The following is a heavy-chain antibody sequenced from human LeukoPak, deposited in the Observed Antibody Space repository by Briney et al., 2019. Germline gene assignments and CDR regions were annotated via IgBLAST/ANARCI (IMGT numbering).Heavy chain of an antibody. J-gene: IGHJ6*03. Sequence: GGSLRLSCTASGFTFGDYAMSWVRQAPGKGLEWVGFIRSKAYGGTTEYAASVKGRFTISRDDSKSIAYLQMNSLKTEDTAVYYCTRARNWGVVPAAIQVYYYYYYMDVWGKGTTVTVSS. V-gene: IGHV3-49*04. CDR3: TRARNWGVVPAAIQVYYYYYYMDV. CDR2: IRSKAYGGTT. CDR1: GFTFGDYA. D-gene: IGHD2-2*02.